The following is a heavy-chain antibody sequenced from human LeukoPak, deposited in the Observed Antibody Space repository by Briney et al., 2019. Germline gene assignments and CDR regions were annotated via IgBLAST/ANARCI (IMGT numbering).Heavy chain of an antibody. CDR2: IYYSGST. CDR1: GGSISSYY. Sequence: SETLSLTRTVSGGSISSYYWSWIRQPPGKGLEWIGYIYYSGSTNYNPSLKSRVTISVDTSKNQFSLKLSSVTAADTAVYYCTKGATVTIDNWFDRWGQGTLVTVSS. J-gene: IGHJ5*02. CDR3: TKGATVTIDNWFDR. D-gene: IGHD4-17*01. V-gene: IGHV4-59*01.